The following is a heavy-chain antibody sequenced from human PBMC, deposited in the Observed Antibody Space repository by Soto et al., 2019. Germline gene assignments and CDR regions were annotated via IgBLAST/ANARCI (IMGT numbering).Heavy chain of an antibody. Sequence: PGGSLRLSCAASGFTFSSYGMHWVRQAPGKGLEWVAVIWYDGSNKYYADSVKGRSTISRDNSKNTLYLQMNSLRAEDTAVYYCARVLAYDFWSTYVYRGYGMDGWGQGTTVTVSS. CDR3: ARVLAYDFWSTYVYRGYGMDG. D-gene: IGHD3-3*01. V-gene: IGHV3-33*01. CDR2: IWYDGSNK. CDR1: GFTFSSYG. J-gene: IGHJ6*02.